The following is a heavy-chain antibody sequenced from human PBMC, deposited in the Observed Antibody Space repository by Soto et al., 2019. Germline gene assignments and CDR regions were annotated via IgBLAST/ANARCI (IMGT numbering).Heavy chain of an antibody. D-gene: IGHD2-2*01. CDR3: ARDCSSTSCYATSIDY. V-gene: IGHV3-30-3*01. Sequence: GGSLRLSCAGSGFTFSSYAMHWVRQAPGKGLEWVAVISYDGSNKYYADSVKGRFTISRDNAKNSLYLQMNSLRAEDTAVYYCARDCSSTSCYATSIDYWGQGTLVTVSS. J-gene: IGHJ4*02. CDR2: ISYDGSNK. CDR1: GFTFSSYA.